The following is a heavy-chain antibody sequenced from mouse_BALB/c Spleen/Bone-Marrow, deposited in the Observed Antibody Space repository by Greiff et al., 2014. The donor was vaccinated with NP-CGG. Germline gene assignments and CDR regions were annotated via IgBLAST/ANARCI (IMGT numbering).Heavy chain of an antibody. CDR3: ARVSYDYFDY. Sequence: EVKLMESGGGLVKPGGSLKLSCAASGFTFSDYYMYWVRQTPEKRLEWVATISDGGSYTYYPDSVKGRFTISRDNAKNNLYLQMSSLKSEYTAMYYCARVSYDYFDYWGQGTTLTVSS. J-gene: IGHJ2*01. V-gene: IGHV5-4*02. CDR2: ISDGGSYT. CDR1: GFTFSDYY. D-gene: IGHD2-3*01.